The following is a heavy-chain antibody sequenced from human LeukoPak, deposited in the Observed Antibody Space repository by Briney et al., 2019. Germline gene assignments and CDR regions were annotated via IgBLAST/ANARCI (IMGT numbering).Heavy chain of an antibody. CDR1: GYTFTSYG. CDR2: MNPKSGNT. Sequence: ASVKVSCKASGYTFTSYGISWVRQAPGQGLEWMGWMNPKSGNTGYAQNFQGRVTMARNTSISTAYMELSSLTSADTAVYYCARIRGFSYGLAFDLWGQGTMVTVSS. V-gene: IGHV1-8*02. CDR3: ARIRGFSYGLAFDL. D-gene: IGHD5-18*01. J-gene: IGHJ3*01.